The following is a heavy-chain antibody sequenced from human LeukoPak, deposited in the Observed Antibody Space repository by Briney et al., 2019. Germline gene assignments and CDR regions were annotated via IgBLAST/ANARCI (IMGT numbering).Heavy chain of an antibody. V-gene: IGHV1-2*06. CDR3: ARSDSPRNYYGSGTYSTRDY. J-gene: IGHJ4*02. CDR2: INPNSGGT. CDR1: GYTFTGYY. D-gene: IGHD3-10*01. Sequence: GASVKVSCKASGYTFTGYYMHWVRQAPGQGLEWMARINPNSGGTNFAQKFQGRVTMTRDTSISTAYLELSRLTSDDTAVYYCARSDSPRNYYGSGTYSTRDYWGQGTLVTVS.